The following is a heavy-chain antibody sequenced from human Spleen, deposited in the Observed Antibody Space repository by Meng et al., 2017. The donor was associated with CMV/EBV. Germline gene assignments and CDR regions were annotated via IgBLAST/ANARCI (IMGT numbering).Heavy chain of an antibody. Sequence: ASVKVSCKASGYTFSRYFIHWLRQAPGQGPEWMGIINVNGGSTDYAQKFQGRVTMTRDTSTSTVYMELRSLRSDDTAVYYCARDFYESSGYSDDCFDPWGQGTLVTVSS. CDR2: INVNGGST. J-gene: IGHJ5*02. D-gene: IGHD3-22*01. CDR3: ARDFYESSGYSDDCFDP. V-gene: IGHV1-46*01. CDR1: GYTFSRYF.